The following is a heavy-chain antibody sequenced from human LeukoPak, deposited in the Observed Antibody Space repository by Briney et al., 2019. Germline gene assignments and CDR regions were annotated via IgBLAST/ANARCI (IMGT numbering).Heavy chain of an antibody. CDR3: ARAPSRISIFGVVIRHADYFDD. J-gene: IGHJ4*02. CDR2: INPSGGST. V-gene: IGHV1-46*01. D-gene: IGHD3-3*01. CDR1: GYTFTSYY. Sequence: ASVKVSCKASGYTFTSYYMHWVRQAPGQGLEWMGIINPSGGSTSYAQKFQGRVTMTRDTSTSTVYMELSSLRSEDTSVYYCARAPSRISIFGVVIRHADYFDDWGQGTLVPVSS.